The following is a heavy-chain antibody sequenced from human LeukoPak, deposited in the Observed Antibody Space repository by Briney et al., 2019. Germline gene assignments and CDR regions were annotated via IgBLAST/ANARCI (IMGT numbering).Heavy chain of an antibody. CDR1: GINLINCG. CDR3: AKRGVVIRVILVGFHKEAYYFAS. CDR2: ISGSGGST. V-gene: IGHV3-23*01. J-gene: IGHJ4*02. D-gene: IGHD3-10*01. Sequence: GGSQRLSCAVSGINLINCGMSWVRQAPGKGVEWVAGISGSGGSTNYAGSVKGRLTISRDKPNNTLYLPMHRLRAQDTAVYFCAKRGVVIRVILVGFHKEAYYFASWGQGALVTVSS.